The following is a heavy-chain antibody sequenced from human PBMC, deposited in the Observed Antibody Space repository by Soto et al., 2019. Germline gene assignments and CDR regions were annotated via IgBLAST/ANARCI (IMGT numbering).Heavy chain of an antibody. CDR2: ISYDGSSK. CDR3: ARGPSTSTYNWFDP. CDR1: GFTFSSYS. D-gene: IGHD2-2*01. Sequence: GGSLRLSCAASGFTFSSYSMHWVRQAPGKGLEWVALISYDGSSKYYADSVKGRFTISRDNSKNTLYLQINSLRAEDTAVYYCARGPSTSTYNWFDPWSQGTLVTVSS. J-gene: IGHJ5*02. V-gene: IGHV3-30-3*01.